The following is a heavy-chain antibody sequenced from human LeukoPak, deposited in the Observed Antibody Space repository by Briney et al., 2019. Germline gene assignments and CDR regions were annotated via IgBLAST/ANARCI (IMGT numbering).Heavy chain of an antibody. Sequence: PGGSLRLSCAASGFTVSSNYMSWVRQAPGKGLEWVSVIYSGGSTYYADSVKGRFTISRDNSKNTLYLQMNSLRAEDTAVYYCARDHQGNYYDSSDYYYYGMDVWGQGTTVTVSS. J-gene: IGHJ6*02. D-gene: IGHD3-22*01. CDR2: IYSGGST. CDR1: GFTVSSNY. V-gene: IGHV3-53*01. CDR3: ARDHQGNYYDSSDYYYYGMDV.